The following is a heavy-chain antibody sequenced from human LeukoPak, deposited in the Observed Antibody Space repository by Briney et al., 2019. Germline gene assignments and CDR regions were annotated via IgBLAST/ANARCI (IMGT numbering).Heavy chain of an antibody. V-gene: IGHV3-21*04. CDR3: AYGTYYYDSTDLTN. CDR2: ISSSSRYV. CDR1: GFTFSSYS. D-gene: IGHD3-22*01. J-gene: IGHJ4*02. Sequence: PGGSLRLSCAASGFTFSSYSMNWVRQAPGKGLEWVSSISSSSRYVYYADSVKGRLTISRDNAKNSLYLQMNSLRAEDTAVYYCAYGTYYYDSTDLTNWGQGTLVTVSS.